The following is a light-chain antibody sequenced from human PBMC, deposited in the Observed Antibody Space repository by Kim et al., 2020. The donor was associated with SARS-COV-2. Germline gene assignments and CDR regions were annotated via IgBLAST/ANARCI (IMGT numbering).Light chain of an antibody. V-gene: IGLV2-23*01. Sequence: QSALTQPASVSGSPGQSITISCTGTSSDVGTYNLVSWYQQHPGKAPKLMIYEVIKRPSGVSNRFSGSKSGNTASLTISGLQAEDEADYYCCSYAGSSTLLFGGGTQLTVL. CDR3: CSYAGSSTLL. CDR1: SSDVGTYNL. CDR2: EVI. J-gene: IGLJ2*01.